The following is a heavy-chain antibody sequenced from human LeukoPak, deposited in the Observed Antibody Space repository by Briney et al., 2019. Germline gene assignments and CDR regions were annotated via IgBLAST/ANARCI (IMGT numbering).Heavy chain of an antibody. CDR3: ARFPNDYDSSGYPRLDAFDI. CDR2: IYPGDSDT. V-gene: IGHV5-51*01. Sequence: GESLKISCKGSGYSFTSYWIGWVRQMPGKGLEWMGIIYPGDSDTRYSPSFQGQVTISADKSISTAYLQWSSLKASDTAMYYCARFPNDYDSSGYPRLDAFDIWGQGTMVTVSS. D-gene: IGHD3-22*01. CDR1: GYSFTSYW. J-gene: IGHJ3*02.